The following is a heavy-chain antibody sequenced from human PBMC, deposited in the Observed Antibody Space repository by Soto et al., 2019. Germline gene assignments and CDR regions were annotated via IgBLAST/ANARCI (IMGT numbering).Heavy chain of an antibody. CDR3: ARGGIAVAKRPNYYGMDV. D-gene: IGHD6-19*01. CDR1: GYTFTSYD. V-gene: IGHV1-8*01. Sequence: RPPVKVSCKASGYTFTSYDINWVRQATGQGLEWMGWMNPNSGNTGYAQKFQGRVTMTRNTSISTAYMELSSLRSEDTVVYYCARGGIAVAKRPNYYGMDVWGQGTTVTVSS. J-gene: IGHJ6*02. CDR2: MNPNSGNT.